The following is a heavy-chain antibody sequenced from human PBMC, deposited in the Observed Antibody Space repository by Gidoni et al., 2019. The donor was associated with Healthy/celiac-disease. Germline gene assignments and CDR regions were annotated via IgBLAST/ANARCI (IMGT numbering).Heavy chain of an antibody. CDR2: ISSSSSYI. CDR3: ARFSSSFYYYYMDV. CDR1: GFTFSSYN. D-gene: IGHD6-6*01. J-gene: IGHJ6*03. Sequence: EVQLVESGGGLVKPGGSLRLYCAASGFTFSSYNMNWVRQAPGKGLEWVSSISSSSSYIYYADSVKGRFTISRDNAKNSLYLQMNSLRAEDTAVYYCARFSSSFYYYYMDVWGKGTTVTVSS. V-gene: IGHV3-21*01.